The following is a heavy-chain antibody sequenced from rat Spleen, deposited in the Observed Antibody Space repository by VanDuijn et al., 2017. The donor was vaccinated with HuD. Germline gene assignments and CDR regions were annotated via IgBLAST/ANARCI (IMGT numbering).Heavy chain of an antibody. Sequence: EVQLVESGGGLVQPGRSLTLSCVASGFTFGDYYMAWVRQAPTKGLEWVATISYDGSSTYYRGSVKGRFTCSRDNNAESTLYLQMDSLRSEDSATYYCARHGTINTMVRYYFDYWGQGDMVTVSS. CDR3: ARHGTINTMVRYYFDY. V-gene: IGHV5-7*01. CDR1: GFTFGDYY. D-gene: IGHD1-1*01. J-gene: IGHJ2*01. CDR2: ISYDGSST.